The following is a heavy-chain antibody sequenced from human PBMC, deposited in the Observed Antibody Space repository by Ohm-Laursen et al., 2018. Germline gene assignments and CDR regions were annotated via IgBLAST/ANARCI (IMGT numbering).Heavy chain of an antibody. Sequence: SLRLSCAASGLTFSIYSMSWVRQAPGKGLEWVSAISGSGGSTYYADSVKGRFTISRDNSKNTLYLQMNSLRAEDTALYYCARDIDWVAFDYWGQGTLVTVSS. CDR3: ARDIDWVAFDY. CDR2: ISGSGGST. D-gene: IGHD3-9*01. J-gene: IGHJ4*02. V-gene: IGHV3-23*01. CDR1: GLTFSIYS.